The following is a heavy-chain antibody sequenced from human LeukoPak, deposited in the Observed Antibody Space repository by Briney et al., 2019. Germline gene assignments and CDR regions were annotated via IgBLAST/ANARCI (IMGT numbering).Heavy chain of an antibody. Sequence: GGSLRLSCAASGFTFSSYSMNWVRQAPGKGLEWVSYISSSSSTIYYADSVKGRFTISRDNAKNSLYLQMNSLRDEDTAVYYCARGFYDSSGYLRLDYWGQGTLVTVSS. CDR2: ISSSSSTI. J-gene: IGHJ4*02. CDR1: GFTFSSYS. V-gene: IGHV3-48*02. CDR3: ARGFYDSSGYLRLDY. D-gene: IGHD3-22*01.